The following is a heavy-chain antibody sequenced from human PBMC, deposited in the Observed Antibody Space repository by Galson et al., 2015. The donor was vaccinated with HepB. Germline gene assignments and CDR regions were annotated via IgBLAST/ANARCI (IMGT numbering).Heavy chain of an antibody. CDR3: AKVNIAVAGTRLVGFDY. D-gene: IGHD6-19*01. J-gene: IGHJ4*02. V-gene: IGHV3-23*01. Sequence: SLRLSCAASGFTFSSYAMSWVRQAPGKGLEWVSAISGSGGSTYYADSVKGRFTISRDNSKNTLYLQMNSLRAEDTAVYYCAKVNIAVAGTRLVGFDYWGQGTLVTVSS. CDR2: ISGSGGST. CDR1: GFTFSSYA.